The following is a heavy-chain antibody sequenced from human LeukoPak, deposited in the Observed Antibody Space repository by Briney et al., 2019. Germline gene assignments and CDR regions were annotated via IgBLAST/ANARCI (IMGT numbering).Heavy chain of an antibody. CDR1: GFTFSSYE. D-gene: IGHD6-13*01. Sequence: GGSLRLSCAASGFTFSSYEMNWVRQAPGKGLEWVSYISSSGSTIYYADSVKGRFTISRDNAKNSLYLQMNSLRAEDTAVYYCARDRGYSSSWYYYYYYYMDVWGKGTTVTVSS. V-gene: IGHV3-48*03. CDR2: ISSSGSTI. CDR3: ARDRGYSSSWYYYYYYYMDV. J-gene: IGHJ6*03.